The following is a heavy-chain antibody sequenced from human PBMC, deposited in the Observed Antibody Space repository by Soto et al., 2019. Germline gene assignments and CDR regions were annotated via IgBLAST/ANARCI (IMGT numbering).Heavy chain of an antibody. D-gene: IGHD3-16*02. J-gene: IGHJ3*02. V-gene: IGHV3-21*01. CDR3: ARALYQSDPHDAFDI. Sequence: GGSLRLSCAASGFTFSSYSMNWVRQAPGKGLEWVSSISSSSSYIYYADSVKGRFTISRDNAKNSLYLQMNSLRAEDTAVYYCARALYQSDPHDAFDIWGQGTMVTVSS. CDR2: ISSSSSYI. CDR1: GFTFSSYS.